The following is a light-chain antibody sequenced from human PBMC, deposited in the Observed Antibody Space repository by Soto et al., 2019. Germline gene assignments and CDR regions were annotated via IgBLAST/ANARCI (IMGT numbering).Light chain of an antibody. Sequence: LSFQARVKTTVYAGASQTVNSNLALYKQKPGQAPRLLIYGASIRATGIPARFICSGSGTHFPLSFASLESEEFGTYYCRQYNAWPGTVGHGTMVDI. CDR3: RQYNAWPGT. CDR1: QTVNSN. CDR2: GAS. J-gene: IGKJ1*01. V-gene: IGKV3-15*01.